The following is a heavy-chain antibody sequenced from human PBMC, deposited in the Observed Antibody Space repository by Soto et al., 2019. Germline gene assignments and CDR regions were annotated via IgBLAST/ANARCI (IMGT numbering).Heavy chain of an antibody. V-gene: IGHV3-33*01. J-gene: IGHJ4*02. D-gene: IGHD3-22*01. CDR2: IWYDGSTK. Sequence: PGGSLRLSCAASGFTFSSYGMHWVRQAPGKGLEWVAIIWYDGSTKYYADSVKGRFTISRDNSKNMLYLQMNSLRAEDSAVYFCAREPDDSSWHFDYWGQGTLGTVSS. CDR3: AREPDDSSWHFDY. CDR1: GFTFSSYG.